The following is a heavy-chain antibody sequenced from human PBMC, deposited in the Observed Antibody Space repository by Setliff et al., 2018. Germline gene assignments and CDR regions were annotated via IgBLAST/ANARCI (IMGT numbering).Heavy chain of an antibody. J-gene: IGHJ4*02. V-gene: IGHV5-51*01. Sequence: PGESLKISCKGSGYSFTNYWIGWVRQMPGKGLEWMGIIYPDDSDTRYSPSFQGQVTISADKSISTAYLQWSSLKASDTAMYYCARRRYYDSSGYYYFDYWGQGTLVTVSS. CDR1: GYSFTNYW. D-gene: IGHD3-22*01. CDR3: ARRRYYDSSGYYYFDY. CDR2: IYPDDSDT.